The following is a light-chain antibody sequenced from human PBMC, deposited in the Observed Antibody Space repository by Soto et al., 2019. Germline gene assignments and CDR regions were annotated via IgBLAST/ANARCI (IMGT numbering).Light chain of an antibody. CDR3: CSYAGSSTWV. CDR1: TSDVGSNNL. J-gene: IGLJ3*02. CDR2: EGS. V-gene: IGLV2-23*01. Sequence: QSVLTPPASVSGSPGQSMTISCTGTTSDVGSNNLVSWYQQHPGKDPKLMIYEGSKRPSGVYNRFSGSKPGNTASLTISGLQAEYEADYYCCSYAGSSTWVFGGGTKLTVL.